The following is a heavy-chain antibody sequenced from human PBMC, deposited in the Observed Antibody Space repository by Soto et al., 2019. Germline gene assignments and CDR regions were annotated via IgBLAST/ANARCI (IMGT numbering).Heavy chain of an antibody. V-gene: IGHV3-30-3*01. D-gene: IGHD6-13*01. Sequence: QVQLVESGGGVVQPGRSLRLSCAASGFTFSSYAMHWVRQAPGKGLEWVAVISYDGSNKYYADSVKGRFTISRDNSKNTLYLQMNSLRAEDTAVYYCARVRLGGIAAAVDIWGQGTMVTVSS. CDR2: ISYDGSNK. CDR1: GFTFSSYA. J-gene: IGHJ3*02. CDR3: ARVRLGGIAAAVDI.